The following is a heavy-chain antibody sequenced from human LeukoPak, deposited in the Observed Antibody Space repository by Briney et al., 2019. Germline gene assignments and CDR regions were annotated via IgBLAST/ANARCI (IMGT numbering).Heavy chain of an antibody. D-gene: IGHD6-13*01. Sequence: GGSLRLSCAASGFTFDDYAMHWVRQAPGKGLEWVSGISWNSGSIGYADSVKGRFTISRDNAKNSLYLQMNSLRAEDMALYYCAKVTAAGTCDYWGQGTLVTVSS. J-gene: IGHJ4*02. CDR1: GFTFDDYA. V-gene: IGHV3-9*03. CDR2: ISWNSGSI. CDR3: AKVTAAGTCDY.